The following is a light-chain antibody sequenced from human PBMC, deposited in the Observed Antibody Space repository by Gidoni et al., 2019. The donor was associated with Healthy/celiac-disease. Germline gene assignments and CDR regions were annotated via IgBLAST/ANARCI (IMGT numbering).Light chain of an antibody. V-gene: IGKV1D-12*01. Sequence: DIQMTQSPSSVSASLGDRVTLTCRASQGISSWLAWYQKKPGKAPKLMIYAASSLQSGVPSRCSGSGAGTDFTRTSSSLQPEDFATYYWQQANSFPLTFGGXTKVEIK. CDR1: QGISSW. CDR3: QQANSFPLT. CDR2: AAS. J-gene: IGKJ4*01.